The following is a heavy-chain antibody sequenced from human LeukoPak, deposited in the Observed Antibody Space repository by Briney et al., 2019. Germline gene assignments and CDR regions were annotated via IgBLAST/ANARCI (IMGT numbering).Heavy chain of an antibody. CDR2: IYHSGST. Sequence: SQTLSLTCAVSGGSISSGGYSWSWIRQPPGKGLEWIGYIYHSGSTYYNPSLKSRVTISVDRSKNQFSLKLSSVTAADTAVYYRAGSTAMIEAGAFDIWGQGTMVTVSS. CDR1: GGSISSGGYS. D-gene: IGHD3-22*01. CDR3: AGSTAMIEAGAFDI. V-gene: IGHV4-30-2*01. J-gene: IGHJ3*02.